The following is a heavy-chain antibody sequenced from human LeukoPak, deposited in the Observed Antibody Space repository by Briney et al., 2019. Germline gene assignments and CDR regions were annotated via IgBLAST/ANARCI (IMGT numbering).Heavy chain of an antibody. CDR3: GRFGDEAGIDN. V-gene: IGHV3-7*01. CDR1: GFTFSTYW. J-gene: IGHJ4*02. D-gene: IGHD3-10*01. CDR2: IKPSGTET. Sequence: GGSLRISCAASGFTFSTYWMTWVRQAPGKGLEWVADIKPSGTETYYGDPVKGRFTISRDNAKNLLYLQMSSLRAEDTAVYSCGRFGDEAGIDNWGQGTLVTVSS.